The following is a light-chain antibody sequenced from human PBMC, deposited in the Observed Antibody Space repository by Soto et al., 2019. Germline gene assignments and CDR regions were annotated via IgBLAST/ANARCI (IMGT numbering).Light chain of an antibody. CDR2: ELT. V-gene: IGLV2-14*01. CDR3: SSYTNINTRACV. J-gene: IGLJ1*01. CDR1: SSDVGAYNY. Sequence: QSVLTQPASVSGSPGQSITISCTGTSSDVGAYNYVSWYQQHPGKAPKLVIYELTTRPSGVSNRFSGSKSGNTASLTISGLQAEDEAEYYCSSYTNINTRACVFGTGTKVTVL.